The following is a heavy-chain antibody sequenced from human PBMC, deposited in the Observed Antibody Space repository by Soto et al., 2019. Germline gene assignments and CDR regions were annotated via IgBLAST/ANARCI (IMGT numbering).Heavy chain of an antibody. CDR2: INHSGST. CDR3: ARASQMVINPYYYPMDV. J-gene: IGHJ6*02. V-gene: IGHV4-34*01. CDR1: GGSFSDYC. Sequence: SETLSLTCSVYGGSFSDYCWSWIRQPPGKGLEWIGEINHSGSTNYNPSLKSRVTISVHTSKNQFSLRLSSVTAADTAVYYCARASQMVINPYYYPMDVWGQGTTVTVSS. D-gene: IGHD3-22*01.